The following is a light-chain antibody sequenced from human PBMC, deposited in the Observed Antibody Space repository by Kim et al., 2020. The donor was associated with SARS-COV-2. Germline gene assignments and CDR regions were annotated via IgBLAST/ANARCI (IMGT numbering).Light chain of an antibody. V-gene: IGKV1-9*01. CDR2: SAS. J-gene: IGKJ4*01. CDR1: QVISSY. Sequence: TSVWNVITTAARASQVISSYLAWYQQKPGLAPKVLIYSASTLQSGVPSRFSGSGYGTDFTLTINSLQPEDFATYYCQQLHGYPLPFGGGTKVDIK. CDR3: QQLHGYPLP.